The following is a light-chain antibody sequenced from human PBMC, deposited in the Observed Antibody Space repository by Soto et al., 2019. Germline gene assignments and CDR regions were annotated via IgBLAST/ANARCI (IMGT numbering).Light chain of an antibody. J-gene: IGLJ1*01. V-gene: IGLV1-40*01. CDR3: QSYDSSLSALYV. CDR2: GNS. Sequence: QSALTQPPSVSGAPGQRVTISCTGSSSNIGAGYDVHWYQQLPGTAPKLLIYGNSNRPSGVPDRFSGSKSGTTASQAITGLQAEDEADYYCQSYDSSLSALYVFGTGTKVTV. CDR1: SSNIGAGYD.